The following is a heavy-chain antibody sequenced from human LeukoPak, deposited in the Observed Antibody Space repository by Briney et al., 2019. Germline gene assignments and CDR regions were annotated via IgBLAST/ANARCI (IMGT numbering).Heavy chain of an antibody. J-gene: IGHJ4*02. CDR1: GFTFSSYG. D-gene: IGHD3-9*01. V-gene: IGHV3-30*02. CDR2: IRYDGSNK. CDR3: AIFEGGNYDILTGYYRLDY. Sequence: PGGSLRLSCAASGFTFSSYGMHWVRQAPGKGLEWVAFIRYDGSNKYYADSVKGRFTVSRDNSKNTLYLQMNSLRSEDTAVYYCAIFEGGNYDILTGYYRLDYWGQGTLVTVSS.